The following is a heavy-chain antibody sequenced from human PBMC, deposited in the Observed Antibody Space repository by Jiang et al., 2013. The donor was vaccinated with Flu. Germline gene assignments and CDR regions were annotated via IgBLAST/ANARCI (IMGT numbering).Heavy chain of an antibody. Sequence: SGAEVKKPGASVKVSCKASGYTFTSYGISWVRQAPGQGLEWMGWISGYNGITKHAQRLQGRVTMTTDTSTSTAYMELRSLSSDDTAVYYCARGLWLGELHHNWFDPWGQGTLVTVSS. CDR2: ISGYNGIT. D-gene: IGHD3-10*01. CDR3: ARGLWLGELHHNWFDP. J-gene: IGHJ5*02. CDR1: GYTFTSYG. V-gene: IGHV1-18*01.